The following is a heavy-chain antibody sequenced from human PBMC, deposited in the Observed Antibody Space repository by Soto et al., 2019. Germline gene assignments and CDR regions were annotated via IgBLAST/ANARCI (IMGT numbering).Heavy chain of an antibody. CDR3: ARGARYCSGPTCAKNPVDY. V-gene: IGHV3-11*01. J-gene: IGHJ4*02. D-gene: IGHD2-2*01. Sequence: QVQLVESGGGLVRPGGSLRLSCAASGFTFNDHYMNWIRQAPGKGLEWVSHISSGGNTIYYADSVEGRFTISRDNAKNSLYLHVTSLRADDTAVYYCARGARYCSGPTCAKNPVDYWGQGTLVTVSS. CDR2: ISSGGNTI. CDR1: GFTFNDHY.